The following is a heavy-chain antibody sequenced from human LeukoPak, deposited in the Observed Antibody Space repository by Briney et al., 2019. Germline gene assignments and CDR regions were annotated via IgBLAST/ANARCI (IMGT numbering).Heavy chain of an antibody. D-gene: IGHD3-10*01. Sequence: GGSLRLSCAASGFTFSSYSMNWVRQAPGKGLEWVALIWYDGGNKCYADSVKGRFTISGDKSKNTVFLQMSSLTAEDTAVYYCAREFGRSGSYDYWGQGTQVTVSS. CDR3: AREFGRSGSYDY. CDR2: IWYDGGNK. CDR1: GFTFSSYS. J-gene: IGHJ4*02. V-gene: IGHV3-33*08.